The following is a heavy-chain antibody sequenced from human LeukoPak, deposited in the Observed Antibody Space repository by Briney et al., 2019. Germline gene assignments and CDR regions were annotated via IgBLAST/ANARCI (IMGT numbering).Heavy chain of an antibody. Sequence: SVKVSCKASGYTFTSYGISWVRQAPGQGLEWMGGIIPIFGTANYAQKFQGRVTITADESTSTAYMELSSLRSEDTAVYYCARGRGYSYGYWFDPWGQGTLVAVSS. V-gene: IGHV1-69*13. J-gene: IGHJ5*02. CDR2: IIPIFGTA. CDR1: GYTFTSYG. D-gene: IGHD5-18*01. CDR3: ARGRGYSYGYWFDP.